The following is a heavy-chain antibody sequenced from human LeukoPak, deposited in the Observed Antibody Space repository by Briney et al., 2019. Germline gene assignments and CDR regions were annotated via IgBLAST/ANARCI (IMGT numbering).Heavy chain of an antibody. CDR3: ARSSGSGWSFFDY. Sequence: KLGESLKISCKGSGYIFPNYWIGWVRQMPGKGLEWMGIIYPADSDARYSPSFRGQVTLSANKSISTAYLQWSSLKASDTAIYYCARSSGSGWSFFDYWGQGTLVTVSS. CDR1: GYIFPNYW. D-gene: IGHD6-19*01. V-gene: IGHV5-51*01. J-gene: IGHJ4*02. CDR2: IYPADSDA.